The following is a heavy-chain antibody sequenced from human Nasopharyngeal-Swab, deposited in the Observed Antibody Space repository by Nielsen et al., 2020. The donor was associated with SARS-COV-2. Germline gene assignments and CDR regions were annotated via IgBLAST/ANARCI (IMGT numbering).Heavy chain of an antibody. D-gene: IGHD3-3*01. CDR2: IWYDGSNK. Sequence: RQPPGKGLEWVAVIWYDGSNKYYADSVKGRFTISRDNSKNTLYLQMNSLRAEDTAVYYCARDGGIEAYDYWGQGTLVTVSS. J-gene: IGHJ4*02. CDR3: ARDGGIEAYDY. V-gene: IGHV3-33*01.